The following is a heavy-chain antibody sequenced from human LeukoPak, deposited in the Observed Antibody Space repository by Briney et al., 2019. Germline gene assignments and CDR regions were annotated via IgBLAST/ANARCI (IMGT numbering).Heavy chain of an antibody. CDR1: GGSISSYY. Sequence: SETLSLTCTVSGGSISSYYRSWIRQPAGKGLEWIGRIYTTGSTNYNPSLKSRVTISVDKSKNQFSLKLSSVTAADTAVYYCARDKRIVVVPAARGGNWFDPWGQGTLVTVSS. CDR3: ARDKRIVVVPAARGGNWFDP. CDR2: IYTTGST. J-gene: IGHJ5*02. D-gene: IGHD2-2*01. V-gene: IGHV4-4*07.